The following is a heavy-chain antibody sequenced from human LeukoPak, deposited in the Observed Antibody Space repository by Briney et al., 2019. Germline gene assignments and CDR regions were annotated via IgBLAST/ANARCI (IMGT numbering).Heavy chain of an antibody. J-gene: IGHJ4*02. CDR3: AKDRRYSYGYGPFDY. CDR1: GFTFSSYG. V-gene: IGHV3-30*18. D-gene: IGHD5-18*01. Sequence: PGGSLRLSCAASGFTFSSYGMHWVRQAPGKGLEWVAVISYDGSNKYYADSVKGRFTIPRDNSKNTLYLQMNSLRAEDTAVYYCAKDRRYSYGYGPFDYWGQGTLVTVSS. CDR2: ISYDGSNK.